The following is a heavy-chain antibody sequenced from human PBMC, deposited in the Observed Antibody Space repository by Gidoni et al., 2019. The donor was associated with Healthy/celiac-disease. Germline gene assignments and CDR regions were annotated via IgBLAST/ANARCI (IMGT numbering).Heavy chain of an antibody. CDR3: ARGHSSGWYTDWFDP. J-gene: IGHJ5*02. D-gene: IGHD6-19*01. CDR1: GFTFDAYG. CDR2: INWNGGST. V-gene: IGHV3-20*04. Sequence: EVQLVESGGGVVRPGGSLRLSCAASGFTFDAYGMSWVRQAPGKGLEWVSGINWNGGSTGYADSVKGRFTISRDNAKNSLYLQMNSLRAEDTALYYCARGHSSGWYTDWFDPWGQGTLVTVSS.